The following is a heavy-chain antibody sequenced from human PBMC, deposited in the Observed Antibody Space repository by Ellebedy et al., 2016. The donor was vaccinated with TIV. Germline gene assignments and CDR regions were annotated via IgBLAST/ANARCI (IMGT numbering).Heavy chain of an antibody. J-gene: IGHJ3*02. Sequence: SVKVSCXAFGGTFSSYAISWVRQAPGQGLEWMGGIIPIFGTANYAQKFQGRVTITADESTSTAYMELSSLRSEDTAVYYCARDTGNYGAFDIWGQGTMVTVSS. CDR1: GGTFSSYA. CDR2: IIPIFGTA. D-gene: IGHD1-7*01. CDR3: ARDTGNYGAFDI. V-gene: IGHV1-69*13.